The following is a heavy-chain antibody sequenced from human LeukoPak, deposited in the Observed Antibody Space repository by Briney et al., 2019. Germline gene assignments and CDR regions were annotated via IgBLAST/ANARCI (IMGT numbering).Heavy chain of an antibody. CDR1: GFTFSTYA. Sequence: GGSLRLSCAASGFTFSTYAMTWVRQAPGKGLEWVSSISSSSSYIYYADSVKGRFTISRDNAKNSLYLQMNSLRAEDTAVYYCARGGLYDSSGYSPFDYWGQGTLVTVSS. J-gene: IGHJ4*02. CDR3: ARGGLYDSSGYSPFDY. D-gene: IGHD3-22*01. CDR2: ISSSSSYI. V-gene: IGHV3-21*01.